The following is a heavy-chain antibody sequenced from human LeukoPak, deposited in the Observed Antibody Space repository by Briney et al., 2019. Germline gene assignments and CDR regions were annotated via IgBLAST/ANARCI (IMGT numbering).Heavy chain of an antibody. J-gene: IGHJ6*02. V-gene: IGHV1-8*01. CDR3: ARRAWGAFYYYGMDV. CDR1: GYTSTSYD. CDR2: INPNSGNT. Sequence: ASVKVSCKASGYTSTSYDINWVRQATGQGLEWMGWINPNSGNTGYAQKFQGRVTMTRNTSISTAYMELSSVRSEDTAVYYCARRAWGAFYYYGMDVWGQGTTVTVSS. D-gene: IGHD1-26*01.